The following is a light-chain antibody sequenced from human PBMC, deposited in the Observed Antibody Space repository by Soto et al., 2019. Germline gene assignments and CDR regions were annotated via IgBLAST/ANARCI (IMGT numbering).Light chain of an antibody. CDR1: QSVSSNY. V-gene: IGKV3-20*01. J-gene: IGKJ1*01. CDR2: GAS. CDR3: QQYGSSPRT. Sequence: EIVLTQSPGTLSLSPGDTAILSCRASQSVSSNYLAWYQQKPGQPPRLLISGASSRATGIPDRFSGSGSGTDFTLTISRLEPEDFAVYYCQQYGSSPRTFGQGTKVDIK.